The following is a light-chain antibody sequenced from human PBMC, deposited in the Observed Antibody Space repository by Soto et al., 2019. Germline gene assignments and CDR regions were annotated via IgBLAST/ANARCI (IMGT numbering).Light chain of an antibody. V-gene: IGKV3-15*01. CDR1: QSVSNN. CDR3: QRYNNWPRT. Sequence: EIVLTQSPGTLSLSPGERATLSCRASQSVSNNYLAWYQQKPGQAPRLLIYDTSARATGVPARFSGSRSGPEFTLTINSLQSEDFAIYYCQRYNNWPRTFGGGTKVDIK. CDR2: DTS. J-gene: IGKJ4*01.